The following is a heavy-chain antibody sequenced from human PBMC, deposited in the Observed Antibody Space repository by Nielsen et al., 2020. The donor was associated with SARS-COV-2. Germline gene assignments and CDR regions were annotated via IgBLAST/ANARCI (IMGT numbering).Heavy chain of an antibody. CDR3: AKVDVDIVATITWDFDY. V-gene: IGHV3-30*18. J-gene: IGHJ4*02. Sequence: GESLKISCAASGFTFSSYGMHWVRQAPGKGLEWVALISYDGSNKDYADSVKGRFTISRDNSKNTLYLQMNSLRAEDTAVYYCAKVDVDIVATITWDFDYWGQGTLVTVSS. CDR1: GFTFSSYG. CDR2: ISYDGSNK. D-gene: IGHD5-12*01.